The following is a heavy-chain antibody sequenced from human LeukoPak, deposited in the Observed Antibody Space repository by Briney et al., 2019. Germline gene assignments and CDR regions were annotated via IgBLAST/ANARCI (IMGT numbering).Heavy chain of an antibody. V-gene: IGHV4-31*03. D-gene: IGHD2-2*01. CDR3: ARDGGYSRITSNPRGWFDP. CDR1: GGSISSSNYY. CDR2: IYYCGST. J-gene: IGHJ5*01. Sequence: SETLSLTCTVSGGSISSSNYYWGWIRQPPGKGLEWIGYIYYCGSTYYNLSLKSRVTMSVDTSKNQSSLKLSSVTAADTALYYSARDGGYSRITSNPRGWFDPWGQGTLVTVSS.